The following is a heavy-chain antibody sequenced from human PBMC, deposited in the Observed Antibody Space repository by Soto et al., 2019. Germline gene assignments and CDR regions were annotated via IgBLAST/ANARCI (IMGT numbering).Heavy chain of an antibody. Sequence: SETLSLTCTVSGGSISSYYWSWIRQPPVKGLEWIGYIYYSGSTNYNPSLKSRVTISVDTSKNQFSLKLSSVTAADTAVYYCARDRALRAHYYGMDVWGQGTTVTVSS. V-gene: IGHV4-59*01. J-gene: IGHJ6*02. CDR1: GGSISSYY. CDR3: ARDRALRAHYYGMDV. CDR2: IYYSGST.